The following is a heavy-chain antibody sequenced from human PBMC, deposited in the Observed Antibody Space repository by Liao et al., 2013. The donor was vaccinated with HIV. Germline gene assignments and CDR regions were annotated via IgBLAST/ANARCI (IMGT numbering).Heavy chain of an antibody. CDR1: GGSFSGYY. V-gene: IGHV4-34*01. CDR3: ARVGLLWQWLVLKGLFDY. CDR2: INHSGST. D-gene: IGHD6-19*01. Sequence: QVQLQQWGAGLLKPSETLSLTCAVYGGSFSGYYWSWIRQPPGKGLEWIGEINHSGSTNYNPSLKSRVTISVDTSKNQFSLKLSSVTAADTAVYYCARVGLLWQWLVLKGLFDYWGQGNPWSPSPQ. J-gene: IGHJ4*02.